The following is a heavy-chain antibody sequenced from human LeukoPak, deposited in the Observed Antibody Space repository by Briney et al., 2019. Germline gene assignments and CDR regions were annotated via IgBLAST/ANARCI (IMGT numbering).Heavy chain of an antibody. J-gene: IGHJ3*02. CDR3: ARRSRNGLDAFDI. D-gene: IGHD2-8*01. V-gene: IGHV1-2*02. CDR2: IDPNNGDT. CDR1: AYTFTGYY. Sequence: ASVTVSFTSSAYTFTGYYLHWVRQAPGQGPEWMGWIDPNNGDTEYAQKFQGRVTMTRVRSISTAYMELSRLTSDDTAVYYCARRSRNGLDAFDIWGQGTMVTVSS.